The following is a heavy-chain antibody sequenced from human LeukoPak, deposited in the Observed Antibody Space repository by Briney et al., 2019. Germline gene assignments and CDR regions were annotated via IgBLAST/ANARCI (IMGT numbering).Heavy chain of an antibody. D-gene: IGHD3-10*01. CDR2: IKQDGSET. J-gene: IGHJ5*02. CDR1: GFTFRSYW. V-gene: IGHV3-7*01. Sequence: GGSLRLSCAASGFTFRSYWMTWVRQSPGKGLEWVANIKQDGSETYHVDSVKGRFIISRDNAKDSLYLEMNSLRAEDTAVYYCARGGQAGTGDLWGQGTLVTVSS. CDR3: ARGGQAGTGDL.